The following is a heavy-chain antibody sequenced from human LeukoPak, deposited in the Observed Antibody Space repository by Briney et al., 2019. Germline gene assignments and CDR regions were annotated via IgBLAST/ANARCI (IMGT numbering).Heavy chain of an antibody. J-gene: IGHJ4*02. CDR3: ASDYEGFDY. Sequence: PGGFLRLSCAASGFTFSSYSMNWVRQAPGKGLEWVSSISSSSSYIYYADSVEGRFTISRDNAKNSLYLQMNSLRAEDTAVYYCASDYEGFDYWGQGTLVTVSS. CDR1: GFTFSSYS. V-gene: IGHV3-21*01. D-gene: IGHD3-3*01. CDR2: ISSSSSYI.